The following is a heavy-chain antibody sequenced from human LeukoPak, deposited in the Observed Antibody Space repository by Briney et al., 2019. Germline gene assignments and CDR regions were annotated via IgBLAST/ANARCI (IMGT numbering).Heavy chain of an antibody. CDR1: GFTFNTYA. V-gene: IGHV3-23*01. Sequence: GGSLRLSCAASGFTFNTYAMSWVRQAPGKGLEWVSAIRATGDITYYAESVKGRFTISRDNFKNTVLLQMNTLRAEDTAIYYCVQDCAQPCWLMGSWGQGTLVPSPQ. J-gene: IGHJ5*02. CDR3: VQDCAQPCWLMGS. D-gene: IGHD6-19*01. CDR2: IRATGDIT.